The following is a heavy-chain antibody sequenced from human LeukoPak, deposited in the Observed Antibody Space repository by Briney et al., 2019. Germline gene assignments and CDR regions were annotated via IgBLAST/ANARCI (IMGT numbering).Heavy chain of an antibody. CDR2: IYYSWST. J-gene: IGHJ4*02. V-gene: IGHV4-59*01. CDR1: GGSITNYY. CDR3: ARGKEVITMLRGLKPGYYFDY. Sequence: SETLSLTCTVSGGSITNYYWSWIRQPPGQGQEWVGYIYYSWSTKYKSSLKSRVTISVDTSKNQLSLKLSSVTAADTAVYYCARGKEVITMLRGLKPGYYFDYWGQGTLVTVSS. D-gene: IGHD3-10*01.